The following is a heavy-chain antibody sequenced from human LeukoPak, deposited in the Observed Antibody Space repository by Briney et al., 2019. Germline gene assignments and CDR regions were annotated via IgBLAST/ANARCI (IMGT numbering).Heavy chain of an antibody. Sequence: GGSLRLSCTASGFTFSSYAMNWVRQAPGKGLEWVSGIGAGGTFTYYADSVKGRFTIFRDNSRNTLYLQMNSLRADDTAVYYCAKGGIFGVVTPDYFDYWGQGTLVTVSS. D-gene: IGHD3-3*01. J-gene: IGHJ4*02. V-gene: IGHV3-23*01. CDR1: GFTFSSYA. CDR2: IGAGGTFT. CDR3: AKGGIFGVVTPDYFDY.